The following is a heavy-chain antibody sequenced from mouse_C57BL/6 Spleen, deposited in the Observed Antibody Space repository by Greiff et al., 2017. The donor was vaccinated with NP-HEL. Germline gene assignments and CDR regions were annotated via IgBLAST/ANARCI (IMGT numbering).Heavy chain of an antibody. CDR1: GYSFTGYY. V-gene: IGHV1-42*01. Sequence: EVQLQESGPELVKPGASVKISCKASGYSFTGYYMNWVKQSPEKSLEWIGEINPSTGGTTYNQKFKAKATLTVDKSSSTAYMQLKSLTSEDSAVYYCASDYDYYAMDYWGQGTSVTVSS. J-gene: IGHJ4*01. D-gene: IGHD2-4*01. CDR3: ASDYDYYAMDY. CDR2: INPSTGGT.